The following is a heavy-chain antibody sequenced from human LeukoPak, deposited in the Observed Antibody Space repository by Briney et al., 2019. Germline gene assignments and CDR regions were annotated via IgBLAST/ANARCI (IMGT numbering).Heavy chain of an antibody. Sequence: GGSLRVSCAASGFTFSAYAMSWVRQAPGKGLEWVSGISGSGGSTYYADSVRGRFTISRDNSKNTVYLQMNSLRAEDTALYYCAKDLSPVDYRHDYWVQGTLVTVSS. CDR1: GFTFSAYA. CDR2: ISGSGGST. CDR3: AKDLSPVDYRHDY. V-gene: IGHV3-23*01. D-gene: IGHD4-11*01. J-gene: IGHJ4*02.